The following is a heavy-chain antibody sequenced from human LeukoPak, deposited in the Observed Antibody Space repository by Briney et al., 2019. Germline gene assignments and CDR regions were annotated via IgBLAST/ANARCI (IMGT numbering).Heavy chain of an antibody. CDR1: GFTFSSYA. D-gene: IGHD5-18*01. CDR3: ARSNFGYSYGYNAFDI. V-gene: IGHV3-23*01. Sequence: PGGSLRLSCAASGFTFSSYAMSWVRQALGKGLEWVSAISGSGGSTYYADSVKGRFTISRDNSKNTLYLQMNSLRAEDTAVYYCARSNFGYSYGYNAFDIWGQGTMVTVSS. J-gene: IGHJ3*02. CDR2: ISGSGGST.